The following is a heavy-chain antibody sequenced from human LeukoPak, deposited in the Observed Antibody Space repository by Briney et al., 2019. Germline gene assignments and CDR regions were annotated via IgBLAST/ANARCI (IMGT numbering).Heavy chain of an antibody. J-gene: IGHJ4*02. D-gene: IGHD6-13*01. CDR2: IRYDGNNK. V-gene: IGHV3-30*02. Sequence: GGSLRLSCAASGFTFSTYGMHWVRQAPGKGLEWVAFIRYDGNNKYYADSVKGRFTISRDNSKNTLYLQVNSLRAEDTAVYSCAKGSGSTWYLFDYWGQGTLVTVSS. CDR1: GFTFSTYG. CDR3: AKGSGSTWYLFDY.